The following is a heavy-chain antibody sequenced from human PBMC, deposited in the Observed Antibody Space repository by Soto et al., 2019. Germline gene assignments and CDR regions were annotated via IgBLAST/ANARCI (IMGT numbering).Heavy chain of an antibody. CDR1: GFTFSSYG. D-gene: IGHD3-22*01. CDR3: ARESGYYLYYFDY. J-gene: IGHJ4*02. V-gene: IGHV3-33*01. CDR2: IWYDGSNK. Sequence: QVQLVESGGGVVQPGRSLRLSCAASGFTFSSYGMHWVRQAPGKGLEWVAVIWYDGSNKYYADSVKGRFTISRDNSKNTLYLQMNSLRAEDTAVYYCARESGYYLYYFDYWGQGTLVTVSS.